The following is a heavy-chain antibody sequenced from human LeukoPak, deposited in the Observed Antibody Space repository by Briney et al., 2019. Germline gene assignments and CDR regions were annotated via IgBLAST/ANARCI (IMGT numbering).Heavy chain of an antibody. CDR2: ISSNGATT. V-gene: IGHV3-64D*06. CDR1: GFTFNRFY. Sequence: GGSLRLSCSASGFTFNRFYLHWVRQAPGKGLEFVSHISSNGATTYYADSVKGRFTISRDNSKNTLYLQMSSLRADDTAVYYCARDGRVASAAIRPTYYYGMDVWGQGTTVTVSS. CDR3: ARDGRVASAAIRPTYYYGMDV. J-gene: IGHJ6*02. D-gene: IGHD2-2*01.